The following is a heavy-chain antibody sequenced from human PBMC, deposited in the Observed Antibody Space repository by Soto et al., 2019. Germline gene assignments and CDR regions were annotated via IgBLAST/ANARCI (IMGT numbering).Heavy chain of an antibody. Sequence: QITLKESGPTLVKPTQTLTLTCTFSGFSLSTSGVGVGWIRQPPGKALEWLALIYWDDDKRYSPSLKSRLTIAKDPSTNRLVLTMTNMDPVDTTTYYCAVQLTGAFNLWGQGTMVTVSS. J-gene: IGHJ3*01. CDR1: GFSLSTSGVG. V-gene: IGHV2-5*02. D-gene: IGHD5-18*01. CDR3: AVQLTGAFNL. CDR2: IYWDDDK.